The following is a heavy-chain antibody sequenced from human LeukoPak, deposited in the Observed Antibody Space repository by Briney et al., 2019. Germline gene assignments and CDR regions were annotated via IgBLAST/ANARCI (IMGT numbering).Heavy chain of an antibody. CDR1: GFTFSNFA. D-gene: IGHD6-13*01. CDR2: FSGSGGTT. V-gene: IGHV3-23*01. CDR3: AKVAALYN. Sequence: GGSLRLSCAASGFTFSNFAMNWVRQAPGKGLEWVSGFSGSGGTTYYADSVKGRFTISRDNSKNTLYLQMNSLRAEDTAVYYCAKVAALYNWGQGTLVTVSS. J-gene: IGHJ4*02.